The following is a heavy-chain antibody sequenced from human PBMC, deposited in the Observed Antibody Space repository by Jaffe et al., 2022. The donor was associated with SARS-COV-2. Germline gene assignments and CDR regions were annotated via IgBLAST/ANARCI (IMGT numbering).Heavy chain of an antibody. CDR2: IKSKTDGGTT. D-gene: IGHD5-12*01. J-gene: IGHJ4*02. V-gene: IGHV3-15*01. CDR1: GFTFSNAW. Sequence: EVQLVESGGGLVKPGGSLRLSCAASGFTFSNAWMSWVRQAPGKGLEWVGRIKSKTDGGTTDYAAPVKGRFTISRDDSKNTLYLQMNSLKTEDTAVYYCTTDLLSRYSGSYFDYWGQGTLVTVSS. CDR3: TTDLLSRYSGSYFDY.